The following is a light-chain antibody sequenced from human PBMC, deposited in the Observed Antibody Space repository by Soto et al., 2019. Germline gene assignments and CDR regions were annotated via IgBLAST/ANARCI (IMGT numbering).Light chain of an antibody. CDR2: TVS. CDR1: QSLAYIDGNTY. CDR3: MQGTHWPPYT. J-gene: IGKJ2*01. Sequence: EVVMTQSPLSLPVTLGQPASISCRSSQSLAYIDGNTYLSWFHQRPGQSPRRLIYTVSNRESGVPDRFSGSGSGTDFTLKISRVEAEDVGVYYCMQGTHWPPYTFGQGTKLEIK. V-gene: IGKV2-30*01.